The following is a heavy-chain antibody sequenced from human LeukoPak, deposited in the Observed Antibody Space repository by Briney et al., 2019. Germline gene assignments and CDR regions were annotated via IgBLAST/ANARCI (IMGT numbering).Heavy chain of an antibody. CDR3: AREGAVRGTNGVWTFDP. CDR2: IYYSGST. CDR1: GGSISSYY. J-gene: IGHJ5*02. Sequence: SETLSLTCTVSGGSISSYYWSWIRQPPGKGLEWIGYIYYSGSTNYNPSLKSRVTISVDTSKNQFSLKLSSVTAADTAVYYCAREGAVRGTNGVWTFDPWGQGTLVTVSS. D-gene: IGHD2-8*01. V-gene: IGHV4-59*12.